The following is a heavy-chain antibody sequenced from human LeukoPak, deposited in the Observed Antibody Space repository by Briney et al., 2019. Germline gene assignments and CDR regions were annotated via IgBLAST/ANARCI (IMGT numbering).Heavy chain of an antibody. D-gene: IGHD2-2*01. CDR2: INHSGST. CDR3: ARGAPGRYCSSTSCYVDDY. CDR1: GGSFSGYY. J-gene: IGHJ4*02. Sequence: PSETLSLTCAVYGGSFSGYYWSWIRQPPGKGLEWIGEINHSGSTNYNPSLKSRVTISVDTSKNQFSLKLSNVTAADTAVYYCARGAPGRYCSSTSCYVDDYWGQGTLVTVSS. V-gene: IGHV4-34*01.